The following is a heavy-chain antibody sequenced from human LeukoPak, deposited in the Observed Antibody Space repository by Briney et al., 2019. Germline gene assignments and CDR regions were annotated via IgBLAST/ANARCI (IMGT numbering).Heavy chain of an antibody. V-gene: IGHV3-73*01. CDR3: ARQATDDYGDD. J-gene: IGHJ4*02. CDR1: GFTFSGSG. Sequence: GGSLRLPCAASGFTFSGSGMHWVRQASGKGLEWVGRIRNKAHNYATAYAASVKGRFTISRDDSKNTAYLQMNSLKSEDTAVYYCARQATDDYGDDWGQGTLVTVSS. CDR2: IRNKAHNYAT.